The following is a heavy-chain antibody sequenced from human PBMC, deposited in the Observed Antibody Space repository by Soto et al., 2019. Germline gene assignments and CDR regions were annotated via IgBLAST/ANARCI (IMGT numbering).Heavy chain of an antibody. CDR3: AKSSSSLEWPPFDP. J-gene: IGHJ5*02. D-gene: IGHD3-3*01. CDR1: GFTFRSYG. Sequence: GGSLRLSCAASGFTFRSYGMHWVRRSPGKGLEWVAVIKSDGRNTDYADSVKGRFFISRDNTRNMLYLQMNSLRADDTAVYYCAKSSSSLEWPPFDPCGQRHLVPVSA. V-gene: IGHV3-30*02. CDR2: IKSDGRNT.